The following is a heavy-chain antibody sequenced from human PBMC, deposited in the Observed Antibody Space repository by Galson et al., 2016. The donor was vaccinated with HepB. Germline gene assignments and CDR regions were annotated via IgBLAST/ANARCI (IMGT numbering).Heavy chain of an antibody. CDR3: VRPTAGQIDY. CDR1: GGSITNYY. J-gene: IGHJ4*02. D-gene: IGHD2-21*02. Sequence: SETLYLTCTVSGGSITNYYWSWIRQSPGKGLEWIGYIFYSGATKYNPSLESRITISVDTSKNQFSLRLTSVTAADTALYYCVRPTAGQIDYWGRGTLVTVSS. V-gene: IGHV4-59*08. CDR2: IFYSGAT.